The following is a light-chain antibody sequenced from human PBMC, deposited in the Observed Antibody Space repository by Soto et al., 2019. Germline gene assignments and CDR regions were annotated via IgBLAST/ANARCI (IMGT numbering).Light chain of an antibody. CDR1: QSVSSSY. J-gene: IGKJ1*01. CDR3: QQYGRWWT. V-gene: IGKV3-20*01. CDR2: GAS. Sequence: EIGLTQSPGTLSLSPGERATLSCRASQSVSSSYLAWYQQKPGQAPRLLIYGASSRATGIPDRFSGSGSGTDFTLTISRLEPEDFAVYYCQQYGRWWTFGQGTKVEIK.